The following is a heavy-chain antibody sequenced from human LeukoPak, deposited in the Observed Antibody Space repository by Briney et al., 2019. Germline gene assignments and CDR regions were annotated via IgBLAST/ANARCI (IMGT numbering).Heavy chain of an antibody. CDR3: AREMGWTYGDY. D-gene: IGHD1-7*01. Sequence: PGGSLRLSCAASGFTFSSYWMTWVRQAPGKGLEWVANIKKDGSEKYYVDSVRGRFTISRGNAKNSLYLQMNSLRAEDTAVYYCAREMGWTYGDYWGQGTLVTVSS. J-gene: IGHJ4*02. CDR2: IKKDGSEK. V-gene: IGHV3-7*05. CDR1: GFTFSSYW.